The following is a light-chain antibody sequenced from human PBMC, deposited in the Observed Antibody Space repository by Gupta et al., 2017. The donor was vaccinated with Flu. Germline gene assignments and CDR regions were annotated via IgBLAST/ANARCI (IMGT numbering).Light chain of an antibody. Sequence: TVTSSCTGTSRGVDEYNVEWYQQHTGGTPTNVVYEDNKSRAGGPYRFSGSFEAASNAASHTVAVQKEEEEAVYYSHSKDGSTVIFGGGTKLTVL. CDR1: SRGVDEYN. CDR2: EDN. V-gene: IGLV6-57*02. CDR3: HSKDGSTVI. J-gene: IGLJ2*01.